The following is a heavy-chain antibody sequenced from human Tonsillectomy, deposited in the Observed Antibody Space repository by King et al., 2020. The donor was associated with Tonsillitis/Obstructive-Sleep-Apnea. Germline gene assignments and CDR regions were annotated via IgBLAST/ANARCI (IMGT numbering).Heavy chain of an antibody. CDR3: ARDLSRLLLRYFDY. J-gene: IGHJ4*02. D-gene: IGHD3-22*01. V-gene: IGHV3-30*04. CDR1: GFTFSSYA. Sequence: VQLVESGGGVVQPGRSLRLSCAASGFTFSSYAMHWVRQAPGKGLEWVAVISYDGSNKYYADSVKGRFTISRDNSKNTLYLQMNSLRAEDTAVYYCARDLSRLLLRYFDYWGQGTLVTVSS. CDR2: ISYDGSNK.